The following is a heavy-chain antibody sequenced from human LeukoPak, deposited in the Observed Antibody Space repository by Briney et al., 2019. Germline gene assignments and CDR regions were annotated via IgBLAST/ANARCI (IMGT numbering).Heavy chain of an antibody. CDR1: GYSFTSYW. D-gene: IGHD6-19*01. J-gene: IGHJ4*02. V-gene: IGHV5-51*01. Sequence: GESLKISCKGSGYSFTSYWIGWVRQMPGKGLEWMGIIYPGDSDTRYSPSFQGQVTISADKSISTAYLQWSSLKASDTAMYYCARGGSGWDIDRPFDYWGQGTLVTVPS. CDR3: ARGGSGWDIDRPFDY. CDR2: IYPGDSDT.